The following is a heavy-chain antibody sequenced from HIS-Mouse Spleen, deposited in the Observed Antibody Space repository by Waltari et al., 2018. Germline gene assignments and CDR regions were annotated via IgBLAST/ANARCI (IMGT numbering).Heavy chain of an antibody. CDR1: GSTFTSYY. D-gene: IGHD4-4*01. Sequence: QVQLVQSGAEVKKPGASVKVSCKASGSTFTSYYITWLRQATGQGLAWMGWMNTNSGNTGYAQKFQGRVTMTRNTSISTAYMELSSLRSEDTAVYYCARGHDYSNYFDYWGQGTLVTVSS. CDR3: ARGHDYSNYFDY. CDR2: MNTNSGNT. V-gene: IGHV1-8*01. J-gene: IGHJ4*02.